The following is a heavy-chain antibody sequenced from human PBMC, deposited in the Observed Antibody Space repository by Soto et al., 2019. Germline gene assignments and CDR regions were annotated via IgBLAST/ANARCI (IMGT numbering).Heavy chain of an antibody. CDR2: INAGNGNT. CDR1: GYTFTSYA. Sequence: ASVKVSCKASGYTFTSYAMHWVRQAPGQRLEWMGWINAGNGNTKYSQKFQGRVTITRDTSASTAYMELSSLRSEDTAVYYCARVFKSVRGVISLGYWGQGTLVTVSS. D-gene: IGHD3-10*01. J-gene: IGHJ4*02. V-gene: IGHV1-3*01. CDR3: ARVFKSVRGVISLGY.